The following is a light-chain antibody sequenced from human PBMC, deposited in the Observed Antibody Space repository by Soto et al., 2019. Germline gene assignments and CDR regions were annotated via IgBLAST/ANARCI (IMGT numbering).Light chain of an antibody. V-gene: IGKV3-11*01. Sequence: VLTQSPASLCLSPGEGGSLXCRASQSVSSNLAWYQQKPGQAPRLLIYDASNRASGSPARFSGSGSVTDFTRTISSLEPEDFAVYYGQQRSNWPKTFGPGTKVDIK. CDR3: QQRSNWPKT. CDR2: DAS. CDR1: QSVSSN. J-gene: IGKJ3*01.